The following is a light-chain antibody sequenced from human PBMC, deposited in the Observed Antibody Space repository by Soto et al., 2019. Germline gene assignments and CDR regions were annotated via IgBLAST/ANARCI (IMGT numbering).Light chain of an antibody. CDR1: QSVSSSY. J-gene: IGKJ4*01. CDR2: GAS. CDR3: QRYGRSPST. V-gene: IGKV3-20*01. Sequence: EIVLTQSPGTLSLSPGERATLSCRASQSVSSSYLAWYQQKPGQAPRLLIYGASNRATGIPDRFSGGGSGTDFTLNISRLEPEDFAVYYCQRYGRSPSTFGGGTKVEIK.